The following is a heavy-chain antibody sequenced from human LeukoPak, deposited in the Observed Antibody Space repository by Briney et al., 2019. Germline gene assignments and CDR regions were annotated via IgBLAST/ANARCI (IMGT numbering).Heavy chain of an antibody. CDR1: AFIFSNFA. D-gene: IGHD3-22*01. J-gene: IGHJ4*02. CDR3: AKDRTHRRYYDSTGYYNQYDY. CDR2: ISGNAAAT. V-gene: IGHV3-23*01. Sequence: RRSLRLSCVPSAFIFSNFAMSWVRQAPGKGLEWVSTISGNAAATYYGDSVKGRFTISRDNSRNTLYLQMNSLRAEDTAIYYCAKDRTHRRYYDSTGYYNQYDYWGQGALVTVSS.